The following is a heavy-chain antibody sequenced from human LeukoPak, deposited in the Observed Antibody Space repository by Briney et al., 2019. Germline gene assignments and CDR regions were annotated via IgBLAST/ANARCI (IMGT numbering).Heavy chain of an antibody. CDR1: GFSFSNYG. V-gene: IGHV3-21*01. CDR3: ARSHNMDV. J-gene: IGHJ6*02. Sequence: GGSLRLSCATSGFSFSNYGMNWVRQAPGKGLEWVSSISSSSAYIYYADSMKGRFTISRDNAKNSLYLQVNSLRAEDTAVYYCARSHNMDVWGQGTTVTVSS. CDR2: ISSSSAYI.